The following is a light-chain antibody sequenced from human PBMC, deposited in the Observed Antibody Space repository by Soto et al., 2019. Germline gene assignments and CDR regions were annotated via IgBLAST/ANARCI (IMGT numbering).Light chain of an antibody. V-gene: IGLV2-14*01. J-gene: IGLJ1*01. Sequence: QSALTQPASVSGSPGQSITISCTGTSSDVGAYNYVSWYQHLPGEAPKLIIFDVSNRPSGVSNRFSGSKSGNAASLTISGLQTEDEADYYCSSYTTTSTYVFGTGTKVTVL. CDR2: DVS. CDR1: SSDVGAYNY. CDR3: SSYTTTSTYV.